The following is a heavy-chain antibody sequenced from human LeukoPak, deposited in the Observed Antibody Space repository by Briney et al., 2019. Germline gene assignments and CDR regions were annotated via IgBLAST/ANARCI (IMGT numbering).Heavy chain of an antibody. V-gene: IGHV1-69*13. D-gene: IGHD2-21*01. CDR2: IIPIFGTA. Sequence: ASVKVSCKXSGGTFSSYAISWVRQSPGQGLEWMGGIIPIFGTANYAQKFQGRVTITADESTSTAYMELSSLRSEDTAVYYCARRRAYCGGDCYFDYWGQGTLVTVSS. CDR3: ARRRAYCGGDCYFDY. CDR1: GGTFSSYA. J-gene: IGHJ4*02.